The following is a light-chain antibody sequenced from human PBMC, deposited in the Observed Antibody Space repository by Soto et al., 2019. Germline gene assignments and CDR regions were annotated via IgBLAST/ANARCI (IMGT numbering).Light chain of an antibody. CDR3: QQYDGENSPWT. Sequence: EIVLTQSPGTLSLSPGERATLSCRASQSVSSSHLAWYKQKSGQAPRLLIYGASGRATGIPDRFSGSGSGTDFTLTISRLEPEDFAVYYCQQYDGENSPWTFGQGTKVEIK. CDR1: QSVSSSH. J-gene: IGKJ1*01. CDR2: GAS. V-gene: IGKV3-20*01.